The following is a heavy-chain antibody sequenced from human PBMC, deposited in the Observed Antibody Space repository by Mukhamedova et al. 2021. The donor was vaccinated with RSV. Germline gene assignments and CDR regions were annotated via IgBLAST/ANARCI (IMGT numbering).Heavy chain of an antibody. V-gene: IGHV1-46*01. CDR3: AREEEWVDY. D-gene: IGHD3-3*01. CDR2: INPSGGST. J-gene: IGHJ4*02. Sequence: GLEWMGIINPSGGSTSYAQKFQGRVTMTRDTSTSTVYMELSSLRSEDTAVYYCAREEEWVDYWGRGTLVTVSS.